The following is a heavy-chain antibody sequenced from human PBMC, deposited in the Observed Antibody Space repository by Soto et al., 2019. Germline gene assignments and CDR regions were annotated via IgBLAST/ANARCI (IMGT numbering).Heavy chain of an antibody. D-gene: IGHD6-19*01. CDR1: GGSISSGGYS. Sequence: QLQLQESGSGLVKPSQTLSLTCAVSGGSISSGGYSWSWIRQPPGKGLEWIGYIYHSGSTYYNPSLKSRVTIAVDRSKNQFSLKLISVTAADTAVYYCARAGGLGAVAVDYWGQGTLVTVSA. CDR3: ARAGGLGAVAVDY. CDR2: IYHSGST. J-gene: IGHJ4*02. V-gene: IGHV4-30-2*01.